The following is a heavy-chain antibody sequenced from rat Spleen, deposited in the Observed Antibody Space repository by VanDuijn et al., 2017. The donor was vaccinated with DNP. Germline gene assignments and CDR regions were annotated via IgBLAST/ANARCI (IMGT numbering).Heavy chain of an antibody. V-gene: IGHV5-22*01. Sequence: EVQLVESGGGLVQPGRSLKLSCTASGFTFSDYYMAWVRQTPTEGLAWVAYIGYDGDSNYNGDSVQGRFTISRNNAKSTLYLQMNSLRSEDMATYYCARHVLPLRVWDYWGQGVMVTVSS. CDR2: IGYDGDSN. J-gene: IGHJ2*01. CDR1: GFTFSDYY. CDR3: ARHVLPLRVWDY. D-gene: IGHD1-4*01.